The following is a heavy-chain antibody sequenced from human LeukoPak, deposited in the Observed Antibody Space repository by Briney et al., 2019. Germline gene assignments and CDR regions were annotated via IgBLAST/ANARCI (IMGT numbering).Heavy chain of an antibody. Sequence: SETLSLTCTVSGGSMRSYYWVWIRQPPGRGLEWIGYIYYSGSTDYNPSLKSRVTISVDTSKNQFSLKMSSVTAADTAVYYCARAPNGFGAFDIWGPGTMVTVSS. D-gene: IGHD2-8*01. CDR3: ARAPNGFGAFDI. CDR2: IYYSGST. V-gene: IGHV4-59*01. CDR1: GGSMRSYY. J-gene: IGHJ3*02.